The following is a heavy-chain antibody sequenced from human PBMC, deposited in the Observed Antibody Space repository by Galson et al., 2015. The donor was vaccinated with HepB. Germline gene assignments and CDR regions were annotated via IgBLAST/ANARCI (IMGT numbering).Heavy chain of an antibody. CDR1: GVTFSNYG. V-gene: IGHV1-69*10. CDR3: ARHREILAADGLNYYYYLDL. Sequence: SVKVSCKVSGVTFSNYGISWVRQAPGQGLEWMGGIIPAVGIPNYAQKFQGRVTISADTSTKTAYMELRSLRFEDTAIYYCARHREILAADGLNYYYYLDLWGKGTTVTVS. J-gene: IGHJ6*03. D-gene: IGHD3-9*01. CDR2: IIPAVGIP.